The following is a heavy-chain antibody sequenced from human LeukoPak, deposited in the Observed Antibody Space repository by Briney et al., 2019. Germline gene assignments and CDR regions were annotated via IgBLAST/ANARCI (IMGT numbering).Heavy chain of an antibody. CDR1: GFTFSSYG. Sequence: GGSLRLSCAASGFTFSSYGMHWVRQAPGKGLEWVAFIRYDGSNKYYADSVKGRFTISRDNSKNTLYLRMNSLRAEDTAVYYCAKARDIVVVPAAILDYWGQGTLVTVSS. CDR2: IRYDGSNK. CDR3: AKARDIVVVPAAILDY. V-gene: IGHV3-30*02. J-gene: IGHJ4*02. D-gene: IGHD2-2*02.